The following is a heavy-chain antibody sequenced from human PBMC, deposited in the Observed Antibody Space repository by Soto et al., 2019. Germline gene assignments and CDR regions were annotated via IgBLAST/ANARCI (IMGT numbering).Heavy chain of an antibody. Sequence: ASVKVSCKASGYTFTGYYMHWVRQAPGQGLEWMGWINPNSGGTNYAQKFQGRVTMTRDTSISTAYMELSRLRSDDTAVYYWGRDPGNVAVPSWFGPGGQEPLV. CDR2: INPNSGGT. J-gene: IGHJ5*02. CDR1: GYTFTGYY. D-gene: IGHD6-19*01. V-gene: IGHV1-2*02. CDR3: GRDPGNVAVPSWFGP.